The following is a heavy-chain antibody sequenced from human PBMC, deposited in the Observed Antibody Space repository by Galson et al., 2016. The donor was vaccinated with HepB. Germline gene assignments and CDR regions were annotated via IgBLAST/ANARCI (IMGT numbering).Heavy chain of an antibody. D-gene: IGHD6-13*01. CDR1: GYSFTSHW. Sequence: QSGAEVKKPGESLKISCKGSGYSFTSHWIGWVRQMPGKGLEWMGIIYPGDSDTRYSPSFQGKVTISADKSISTAYLQWRSLMASDTAMSYCARHPGFRRSSGSSVFYDIDVWGQGTTVTVSS. CDR3: ARHPGFRRSSGSSVFYDIDV. V-gene: IGHV5-51*01. J-gene: IGHJ6*02. CDR2: IYPGDSDT.